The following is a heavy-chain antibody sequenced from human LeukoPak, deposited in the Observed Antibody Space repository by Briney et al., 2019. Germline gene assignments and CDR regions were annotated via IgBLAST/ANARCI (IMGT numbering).Heavy chain of an antibody. CDR1: GGTFSSYA. CDR2: IIPIFGTA. J-gene: IGHJ5*02. V-gene: IGHV1-69*06. CDR3: ARVHITMVRGVIIGWFDP. D-gene: IGHD3-10*01. Sequence: SVKVSCKASGGTFSSYAISWVRQAPGQGLEWMGGIIPIFGTANYAQKFQGRVTITADKSTSTAYMELSSLRFEDTAVYYCARVHITMVRGVIIGWFDPWGQGTLVTVSS.